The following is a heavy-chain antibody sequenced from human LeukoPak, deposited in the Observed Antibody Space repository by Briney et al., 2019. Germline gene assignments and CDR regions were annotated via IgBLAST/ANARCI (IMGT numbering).Heavy chain of an antibody. V-gene: IGHV4-59*11. J-gene: IGHJ5*02. CDR2: IYYSGST. D-gene: IGHD4-17*01. CDR1: GGSISSHY. CDR3: ARGGTTVTPGLLWFDP. Sequence: SETLSLTCSVSGGSISSHYWSWIRQPPGKGLEWIGYIYYSGSTKYNPSLKSRVTISVDTSKNQFSLKLSSVTAADTAVYYCARGGTTVTPGLLWFDPWGQGTLATVSS.